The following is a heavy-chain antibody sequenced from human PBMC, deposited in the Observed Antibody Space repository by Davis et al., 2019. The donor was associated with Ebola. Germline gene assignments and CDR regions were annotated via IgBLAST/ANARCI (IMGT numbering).Heavy chain of an antibody. CDR3: ARDGYCSSTSCYSYYYYYMDV. Sequence: PGGSLRLSCAASGFTFSSYAMHWVRQAPGKGLEWVAVIWYDGSNKYYADSVKGRFTISRDNSKNTLYLQMNSLRAEDTAVYYCARDGYCSSTSCYSYYYYYMDVWGKGTTVTVSS. D-gene: IGHD2-2*03. CDR1: GFTFSSYA. V-gene: IGHV3-33*08. CDR2: IWYDGSNK. J-gene: IGHJ6*03.